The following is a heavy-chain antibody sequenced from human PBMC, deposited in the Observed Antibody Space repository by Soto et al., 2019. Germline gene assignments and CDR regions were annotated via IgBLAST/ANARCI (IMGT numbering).Heavy chain of an antibody. V-gene: IGHV1-18*04. J-gene: IGHJ4*02. CDR3: ARDFYPLAYYFDP. Sequence: QVQLVQSEAEVKKPGASVKVSCEASGYTFIINGISWVRQAPGQGLEWRGWVSGTNGNTKYAQKFQGRVTMTTETSTSTTHRELRNLRSDDTAVYFCARDFYPLAYYFDPGGQGTLVTVSS. CDR1: GYTFIING. CDR2: VSGTNGNT.